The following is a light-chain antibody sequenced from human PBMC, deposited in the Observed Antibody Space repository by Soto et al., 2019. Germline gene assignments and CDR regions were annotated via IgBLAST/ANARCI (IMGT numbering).Light chain of an antibody. V-gene: IGLV3-21*02. CDR3: QVWDSTSDHYV. J-gene: IGLJ1*01. Sequence: SYELTQQPSVSVAPGQTASISCGGNNIGSRSVHWYQQKPGQAPVLVVYDDRDRPSGIPERFAGSNSGNTATLTISRVEAGDEADYYCQVWDSTSDHYVFGTGTKVTVL. CDR2: DDR. CDR1: NIGSRS.